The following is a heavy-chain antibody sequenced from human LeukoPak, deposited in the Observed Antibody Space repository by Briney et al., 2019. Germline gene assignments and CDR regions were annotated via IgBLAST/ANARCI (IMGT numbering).Heavy chain of an antibody. CDR3: ARAGSGSHPKELGAFDI. V-gene: IGHV3-33*01. J-gene: IGHJ3*02. D-gene: IGHD1-26*01. CDR1: GFTFSSHG. CDR2: IWFDGSNK. Sequence: TGGSLRLSCAASGFTFSSHGMHWVRQAPGKGLEWVAVIWFDGSNKYYADSVKGRFTISRDNSKNTLSLQMNSLRAEDTAVYYCARAGSGSHPKELGAFDIWGQGTMVTVSS.